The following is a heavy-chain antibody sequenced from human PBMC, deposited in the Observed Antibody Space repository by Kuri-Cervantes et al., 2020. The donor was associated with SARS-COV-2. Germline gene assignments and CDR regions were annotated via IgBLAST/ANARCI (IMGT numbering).Heavy chain of an antibody. D-gene: IGHD2-21*02. J-gene: IGHJ4*02. Sequence: GGSLRLSCAASGFTFSSYSMNWVRQAPGKGLEWASSISSSSSTIYYADSVKGRFTISRDNAKNSLYLQMNSPRAEDTAVYYCARDGPLQGPGTAYWGQGTLVTVSS. CDR3: ARDGPLQGPGTAY. V-gene: IGHV3-48*01. CDR2: ISSSSSTI. CDR1: GFTFSSYS.